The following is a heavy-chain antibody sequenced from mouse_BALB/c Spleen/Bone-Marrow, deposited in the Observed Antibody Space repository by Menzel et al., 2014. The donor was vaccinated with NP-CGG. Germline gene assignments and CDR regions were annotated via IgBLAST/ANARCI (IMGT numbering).Heavy chain of an antibody. J-gene: IGHJ2*01. CDR2: IRNKANGYTT. D-gene: IGHD1-1*01. Sequence: VQLKESGGGLVQPGVFLSLSCATSGFTFTDNYMSWVRQPPGKALERLGFIRNKANGYTTEYIASVKGRFTISRDNSQSIVYLQINSLRAEDSATYYCARYYLYYFDYWGQGTTRTVSS. CDR1: GFTFTDNY. V-gene: IGHV7-3*02. CDR3: ARYYLYYFDY.